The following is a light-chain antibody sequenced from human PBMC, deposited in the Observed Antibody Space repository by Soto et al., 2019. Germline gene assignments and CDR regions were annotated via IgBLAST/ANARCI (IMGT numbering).Light chain of an antibody. CDR1: QSVDNY. J-gene: IGKJ4*01. V-gene: IGKV3-11*01. CDR3: QQRSNWPPLT. CDR2: DAS. Sequence: EIVLTQSPATLSLSPGERATLSCRASQSVDNYVAWYQQKPGQAPRLLIFDASKRATGIPARFSGSGSGTDFILTISTLKPEDFAAYYCQQRSNWPPLTFGGGTKVELK.